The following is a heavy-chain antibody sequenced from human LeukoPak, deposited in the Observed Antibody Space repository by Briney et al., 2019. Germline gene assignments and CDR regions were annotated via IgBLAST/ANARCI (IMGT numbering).Heavy chain of an antibody. Sequence: ASVKVSCKASGYTFTSYGISWVRQAPGQGLEWMGWISAYNGNTNYAQKLQGRVTMTTDTSTSTAYMELRSLRSDDTAVYYCARASSYDGNSKWFDPWGQGTLVTVSS. D-gene: IGHD4-23*01. CDR2: ISAYNGNT. CDR3: ARASSYDGNSKWFDP. J-gene: IGHJ5*02. CDR1: GYTFTSYG. V-gene: IGHV1-18*01.